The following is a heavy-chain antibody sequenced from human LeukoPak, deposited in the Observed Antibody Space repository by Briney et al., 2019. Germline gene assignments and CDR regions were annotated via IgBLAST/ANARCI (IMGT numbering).Heavy chain of an antibody. V-gene: IGHV3-53*01. J-gene: IGHJ4*02. D-gene: IGHD3-10*01. CDR3: ARAYYGSGSYYLDY. CDR2: IYSGGST. Sequence: GGSLRLSCAASGFTVSSNYMSWVRQAPGKGLEWVSVIYSGGSTYYADSVKGRFTISRDNSKNTLYLQMNSLRAEDTAVYYCARAYYGSGSYYLDYWGQGILVTVSS. CDR1: GFTVSSNY.